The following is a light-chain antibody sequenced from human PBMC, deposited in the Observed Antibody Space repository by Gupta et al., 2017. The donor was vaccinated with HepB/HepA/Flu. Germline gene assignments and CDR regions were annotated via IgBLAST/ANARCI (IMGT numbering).Light chain of an antibody. CDR2: YAS. V-gene: IGKV6-21*01. J-gene: IGKJ1*01. CDR1: QSIGTS. CDR3: QQSSTLPWT. Sequence: EIVLTQSPDFQSVTPKQKVTITCRASQSIGTSLHWYQQKPDQSPKLLIKYASKSFSGVPSRFSGSGSGTDFTLTINSLEAEDAATYYCQQSSTLPWTFGQGTKVEIK.